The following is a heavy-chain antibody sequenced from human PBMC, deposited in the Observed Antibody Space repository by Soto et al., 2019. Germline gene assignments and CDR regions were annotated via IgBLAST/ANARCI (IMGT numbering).Heavy chain of an antibody. CDR2: IRAYNGNT. CDR3: ARELYCDPKGNAFDI. J-gene: IGHJ3*02. CDR1: GYTFTSYG. Sequence: QVQLVQSGAEVKKTGASVKVSCKASGYTFTSYGISWVRQAPGQGLEWMGWIRAYNGNTNYAQKLQGRVTMTTDTSTSTAYMELRSLRSDDTAVYYCARELYCDPKGNAFDIWGQGTMVTGSS. D-gene: IGHD3-22*01. V-gene: IGHV1-18*01.